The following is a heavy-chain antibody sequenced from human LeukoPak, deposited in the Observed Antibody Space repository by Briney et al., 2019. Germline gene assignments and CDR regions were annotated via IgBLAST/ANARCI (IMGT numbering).Heavy chain of an antibody. CDR1: GGSISSYY. CDR2: IYYSGST. V-gene: IGHV4-59*12. D-gene: IGHD6-13*01. Sequence: SETLSLTCTVSGGSISSYYWSWIRQPPGKGLEWIGYIYYSGSTNYNPSLKSRVTISADTSKNQFSLKLTSVTAADTAVYYCARFRIAAAGTRRRYYFDYWGQGTLVTVSS. J-gene: IGHJ4*01. CDR3: ARFRIAAAGTRRRYYFDY.